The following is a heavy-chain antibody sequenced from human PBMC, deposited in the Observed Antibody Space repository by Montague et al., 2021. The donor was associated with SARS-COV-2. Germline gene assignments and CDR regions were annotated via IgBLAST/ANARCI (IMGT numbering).Heavy chain of an antibody. CDR3: ARQLIVFVPAAPGSPTHETYDYAMDV. Sequence: SLRLSCAASGLTFSSYAMHWVRQAPGKGLEWVAVISYDGSNKYYVDSVKGRFSISRDNSKNTLYLQMNSPRAEDTAVYYCARQLIVFVPAAPGSPTHETYDYAMDVWGQGTTVTVSS. V-gene: IGHV3-30*04. CDR2: ISYDGSNK. CDR1: GLTFSSYA. J-gene: IGHJ6*02. D-gene: IGHD2-2*01.